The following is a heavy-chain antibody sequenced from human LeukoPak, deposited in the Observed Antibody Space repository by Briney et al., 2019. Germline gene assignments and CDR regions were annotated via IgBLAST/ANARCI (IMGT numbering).Heavy chain of an antibody. D-gene: IGHD3-10*01. J-gene: IGHJ2*01. V-gene: IGHV1-46*01. CDR1: GYIFTNYY. CDR2: INPSGGST. Sequence: ASVKVSCKASGYIFTNYYMHWVRQAPGQGVEWMGTINPSGGSTTYAQKFQGRVTMTRDTSTSTVYMELSSLRSEDTAVYYCARDHGSAYYRAPRHWGRGTLVTVSS. CDR3: ARDHGSAYYRAPRH.